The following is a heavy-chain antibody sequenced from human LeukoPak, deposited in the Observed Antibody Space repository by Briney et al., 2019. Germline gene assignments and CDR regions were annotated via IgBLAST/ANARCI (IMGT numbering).Heavy chain of an antibody. J-gene: IGHJ6*02. D-gene: IGHD4-17*01. V-gene: IGHV1-3*01. CDR1: GYTFTSYA. CDR2: INAGNGNT. CDR3: AYHRSPSYYGDPDYGMDV. Sequence: GASVKVSCKASGYTFTSYAMHWVRQAPGQRLEWMGWINAGNGNTKYPQKFQGRVTITRDTSASTAYMELSSLRSEDTAVYYCAYHRSPSYYGDPDYGMDVWGQGTTVTVSS.